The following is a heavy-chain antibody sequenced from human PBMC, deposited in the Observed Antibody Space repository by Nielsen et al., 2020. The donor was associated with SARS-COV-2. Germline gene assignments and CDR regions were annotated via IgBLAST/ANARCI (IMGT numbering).Heavy chain of an antibody. J-gene: IGHJ4*02. D-gene: IGHD6-25*01. V-gene: IGHV3-33*01. CDR3: TRAPYSSGDFDF. CDR1: GFTFGSYG. Sequence: LKISCAASGFTFGSYGMHWVRQAPGKGLEWLAVIWYDGSEIYYADSVNGRFTISRDTSKNTLYLQMNSLRVEDTAVYYCTRAPYSSGDFDFWDQGTLVTVSS. CDR2: IWYDGSEI.